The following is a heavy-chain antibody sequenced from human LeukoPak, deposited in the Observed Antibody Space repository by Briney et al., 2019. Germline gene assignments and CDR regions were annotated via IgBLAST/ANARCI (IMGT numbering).Heavy chain of an antibody. CDR3: ARDHIAVAGNAAFDI. D-gene: IGHD6-19*01. J-gene: IGHJ3*02. CDR1: GYSFTSYG. Sequence: ASVKVSCKASGYSFTSYGIIWVRRAPGQGLEWMGWISAYNGNTNYAQKLQARVTMTTDTSTSTAYRELRSLRSDDTAVYYCARDHIAVAGNAAFDIWGQGTMVTVSS. V-gene: IGHV1-18*01. CDR2: ISAYNGNT.